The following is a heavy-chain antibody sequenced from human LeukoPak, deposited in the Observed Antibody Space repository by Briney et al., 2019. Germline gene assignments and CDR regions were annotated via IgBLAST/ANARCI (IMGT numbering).Heavy chain of an antibody. CDR1: GFTFSSYA. D-gene: IGHD3-22*01. J-gene: IGHJ4*02. V-gene: IGHV3-23*01. Sequence: GGSLRLSCAASGFTFSSYAMTWVRQAPGKGLEWVSSISGSDGSTYYADSVKGRFTISRDNSKNTLYVQMNSLRAEDTAAYYCAKGRSSGYDLGDYWGQGTLVTVSS. CDR2: ISGSDGST. CDR3: AKGRSSGYDLGDY.